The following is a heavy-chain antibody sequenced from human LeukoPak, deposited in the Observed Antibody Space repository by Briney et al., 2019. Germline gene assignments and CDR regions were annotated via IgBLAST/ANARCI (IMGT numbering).Heavy chain of an antibody. V-gene: IGHV4-61*09. CDR2: IYRSGST. D-gene: IGHD3-22*01. Sequence: KPSQTLSLTCTVSGDSISSGSYYWSWIRQPAGTGLEWIGHIYRSGSTNYNASLKSRVTISVDTSKNQFSLKLSSVTAADTAVYYCARGYYDSSGYYEAFQHWGKGTLVTVSS. CDR3: ARGYYDSSGYYEAFQH. J-gene: IGHJ1*01. CDR1: GDSISSGSYY.